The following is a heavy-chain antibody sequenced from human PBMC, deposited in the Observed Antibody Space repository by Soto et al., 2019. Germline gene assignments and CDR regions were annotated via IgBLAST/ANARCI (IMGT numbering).Heavy chain of an antibody. Sequence: GGSLRLSCSASGFTFSNYAMHWVLQAPGKGLEYVSAIVRNGGSTYYADSVKGRFTISRDNSKNTLYLQMSSLRAEDTAVYYCVKEGYYYDSSGYYYGWFDPWGQGTLVTVS. J-gene: IGHJ5*02. D-gene: IGHD3-22*01. V-gene: IGHV3-64D*06. CDR2: IVRNGGST. CDR1: GFTFSNYA. CDR3: VKEGYYYDSSGYYYGWFDP.